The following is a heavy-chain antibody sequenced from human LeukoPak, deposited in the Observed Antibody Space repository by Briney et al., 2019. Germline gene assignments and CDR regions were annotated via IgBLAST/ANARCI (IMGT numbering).Heavy chain of an antibody. CDR3: AKKGSRIAAAGPYFDY. J-gene: IGHJ4*02. D-gene: IGHD6-13*01. CDR2: IDSSSSFI. V-gene: IGHV3-21*01. Sequence: GGSLRLSCAASGFTFSSYSMNWVRQAPGKGLEWVSSIDSSSSFIYYADSVKGRFTISRDNAKNSLYLQMNSLRAEDTAVYYCAKKGSRIAAAGPYFDYWGQGTLVTVCS. CDR1: GFTFSSYS.